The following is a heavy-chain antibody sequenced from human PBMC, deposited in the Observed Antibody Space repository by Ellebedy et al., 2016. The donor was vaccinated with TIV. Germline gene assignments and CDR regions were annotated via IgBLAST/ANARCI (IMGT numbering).Heavy chain of an antibody. J-gene: IGHJ4*02. CDR3: ARGLGSGSGYYRRAPLGY. Sequence: SETLSLXXAVSGGSISSGGYSWSWIRQPPGKGLEWIGYIYHSGSTYYNPSLKSRVTISVDTSKNHFSLKLSSVTAADTAVYYCARGLGSGSGYYRRAPLGYWGQGTLVTVSS. D-gene: IGHD3-22*01. CDR2: IYHSGST. CDR1: GGSISSGGYS. V-gene: IGHV4-30-2*01.